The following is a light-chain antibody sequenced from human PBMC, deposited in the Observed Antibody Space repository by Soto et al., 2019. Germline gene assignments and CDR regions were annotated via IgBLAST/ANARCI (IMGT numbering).Light chain of an antibody. CDR1: SSDVGGYNY. J-gene: IGLJ2*01. V-gene: IGLV2-11*01. CDR3: CSYAGSYGV. Sequence: QSALTQPRSVSGSPGQSVTISCTGTSSDVGGYNYVSWYQQHPGKAPKLMIYDVSKRPSGVPDRFSGSKSGNMAPLTISGLQAEDEADYYCCSYAGSYGVFGGGTKVTVL. CDR2: DVS.